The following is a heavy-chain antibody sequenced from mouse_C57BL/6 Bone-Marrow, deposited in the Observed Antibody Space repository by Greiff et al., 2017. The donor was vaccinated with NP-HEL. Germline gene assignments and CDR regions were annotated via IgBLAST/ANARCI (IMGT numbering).Heavy chain of an antibody. CDR3: TTRGQFITTVVATRYFDV. CDR2: IDPENGDT. D-gene: IGHD1-1*01. V-gene: IGHV14-4*01. CDR1: GFNIKDDY. J-gene: IGHJ1*03. Sequence: EVQRVESGAELVRPGASVKLSCTASGFNIKDDYMHWVKQRPEQGLEWIGWIDPENGDTEYASKFQGKATITADTSSNTAYLQLSSLTSEDTAVYYCTTRGQFITTVVATRYFDVWGTGTTVTVSS.